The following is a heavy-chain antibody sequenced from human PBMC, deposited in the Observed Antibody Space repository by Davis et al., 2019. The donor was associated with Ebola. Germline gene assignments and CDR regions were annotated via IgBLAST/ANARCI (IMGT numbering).Heavy chain of an antibody. J-gene: IGHJ5*02. CDR1: GFTFRSYA. D-gene: IGHD3-3*01. V-gene: IGHV3-23*01. CDR3: AKSWSYDFWSGYYPNWFDP. Sequence: GESLKISCAASGFTFRSYAMSWVRQAPGKGLEWVSAISGSGGSTYYADSVKGRFTISRDNSKNTLYLQMNSLRAEDTAVYYCAKSWSYDFWSGYYPNWFDPWGQGTLVTVSS. CDR2: ISGSGGST.